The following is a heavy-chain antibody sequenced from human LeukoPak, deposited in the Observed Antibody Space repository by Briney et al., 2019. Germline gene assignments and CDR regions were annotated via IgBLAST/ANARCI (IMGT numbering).Heavy chain of an antibody. CDR2: TYTSGSS. CDR3: ARGGGYGRNWFDP. D-gene: IGHD2-15*01. V-gene: IGHV4-4*07. Sequence: PSETLSLTCIVSGVSISSYHWSWVRQPAGKRLEWLGHTYTSGSSNYNPSLKSRVTMSVDTSNNQFSLKLNSVTAADTAVYYCARGGGYGRNWFDPWGQGTLVIVSS. CDR1: GVSISSYH. J-gene: IGHJ5*02.